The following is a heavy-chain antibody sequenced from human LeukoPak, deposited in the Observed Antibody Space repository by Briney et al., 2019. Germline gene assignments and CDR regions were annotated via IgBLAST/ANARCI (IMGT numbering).Heavy chain of an antibody. CDR1: GHTFTRYY. CDR2: INHSGGST. V-gene: IGHV1-46*01. J-gene: IGHJ6*03. CDR3: ARDRFITGTTIDYYYYYMDV. Sequence: PSVKVSCKASGHTFTRYYMHWVRQAPGQGLEWMGIINHSGGSTSYAQKFQGRVTITADESTSTAYMELSSLRAEDTAVYYCARDRFITGTTIDYYYYYMDVWGKGTTVTVSS. D-gene: IGHD1-20*01.